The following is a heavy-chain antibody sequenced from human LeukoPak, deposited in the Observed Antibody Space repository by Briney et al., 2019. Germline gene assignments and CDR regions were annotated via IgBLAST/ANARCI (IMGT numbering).Heavy chain of an antibody. V-gene: IGHV3-23*01. CDR2: INYNGDTK. CDR1: GFTFSIYT. D-gene: IGHD6-19*01. Sequence: PGGSLRLSCAASGFTFSIYTMNWVRQAPGKGLEWVSIINYNGDTKYYAESVQGRFTISRDNSKNTVYLQMNSLRAEDTAIYYCAKDGHCPALCTTQIAVAGYNDNWGQGTLVTVSS. J-gene: IGHJ4*02. CDR3: AKDGHCPALCTTQIAVAGYNDN.